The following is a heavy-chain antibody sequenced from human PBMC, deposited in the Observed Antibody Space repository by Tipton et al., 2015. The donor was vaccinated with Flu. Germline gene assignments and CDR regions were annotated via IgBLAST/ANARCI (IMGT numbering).Heavy chain of an antibody. CDR1: GFTFDDYA. J-gene: IGHJ4*02. CDR3: AKDAVPGYPYSSGLDY. CDR2: ISWNSGSM. D-gene: IGHD6-19*01. V-gene: IGHV3-9*01. Sequence: SLRLSCAASGFTFDDYAMHWVRQAPGKGLEWVSGISWNSGSMGYADSVKGRFTISRDNAKNSLYLQMNSLRAEDTALYYCAKDAVPGYPYSSGLDYWGQGTLVTVSS.